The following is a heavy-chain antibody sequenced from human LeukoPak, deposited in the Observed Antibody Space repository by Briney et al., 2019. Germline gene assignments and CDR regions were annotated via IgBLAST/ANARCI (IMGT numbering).Heavy chain of an antibody. Sequence: ASVKVSCRASGGTFSSYAISWVRQAPGQGLEWMGRIIPIFGTANYAQKFQGRVTITTDESTSTAYMELSSLRSEDTAVYYCARGRGYCSGGSCYSVFDYWGQGTLVTVSS. CDR2: IIPIFGTA. CDR3: ARGRGYCSGGSCYSVFDY. D-gene: IGHD2-15*01. V-gene: IGHV1-69*05. J-gene: IGHJ4*02. CDR1: GGTFSSYA.